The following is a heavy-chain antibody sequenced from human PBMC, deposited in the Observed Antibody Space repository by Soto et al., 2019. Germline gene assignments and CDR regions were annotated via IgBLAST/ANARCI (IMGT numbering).Heavy chain of an antibody. Sequence: GGSLRLSCAASGFTFCSYEMNWVRQAPGKGLEWVSYISSSGSTIYYADSVKGRFTISRDNAKNSLYLQMNSLRAEDTAVYYCARGGPGDYGDYDAFDIWGQGTMVTVSS. CDR1: GFTFCSYE. J-gene: IGHJ3*02. D-gene: IGHD4-17*01. CDR2: ISSSGSTI. CDR3: ARGGPGDYGDYDAFDI. V-gene: IGHV3-48*03.